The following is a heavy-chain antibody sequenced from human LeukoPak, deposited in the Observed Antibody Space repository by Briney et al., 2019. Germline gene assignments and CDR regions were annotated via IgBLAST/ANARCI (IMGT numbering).Heavy chain of an antibody. CDR2: IYSGGST. CDR3: ARGWWDIVVVVAATDAFDI. CDR1: GFTVSSNY. D-gene: IGHD2-15*01. V-gene: IGHV3-66*01. J-gene: IGHJ3*02. Sequence: GGSLRLSCAASGFTVSSNYMSRVRQAPGKGLEWVSVIYSGGSTYYADSVKGRFTISRDNSKNTLYLQMNSLRAEDTAVYYCARGWWDIVVVVAATDAFDIWGQGTMVTVSS.